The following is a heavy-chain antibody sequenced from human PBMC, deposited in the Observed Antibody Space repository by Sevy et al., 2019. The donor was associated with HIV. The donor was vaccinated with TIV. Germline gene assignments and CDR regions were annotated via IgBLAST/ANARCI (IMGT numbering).Heavy chain of an antibody. CDR1: GFTFSSYD. D-gene: IGHD5-12*01. Sequence: GGSLRLSCVASGFTFSSYDMHWVRQVTGKGLEWVSGVGPAGDPFYPGSVKGRFTISRENAKNSFYLQMNSLGAGDTAVYYCARSGGYSDYGMDVWGQGTTVTVSS. CDR2: VGPAGDP. J-gene: IGHJ6*02. CDR3: ARSGGYSDYGMDV. V-gene: IGHV3-13*05.